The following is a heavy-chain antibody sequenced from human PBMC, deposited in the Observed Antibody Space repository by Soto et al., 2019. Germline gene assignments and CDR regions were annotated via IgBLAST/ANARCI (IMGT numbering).Heavy chain of an antibody. V-gene: IGHV1-69*02. CDR2: IIPILGIA. Sequence: ASVKVSCKASGGTFSSYTISWVRQAPGQGLEWMGRIIPILGIANYAQKFQGRVTITADKSTSTAYMELSSLRSEDTAVYYFARPRLGYSGYDLNYYYYYYMDVWGKGTTVTVSS. J-gene: IGHJ6*03. CDR3: ARPRLGYSGYDLNYYYYYYMDV. CDR1: GGTFSSYT. D-gene: IGHD5-12*01.